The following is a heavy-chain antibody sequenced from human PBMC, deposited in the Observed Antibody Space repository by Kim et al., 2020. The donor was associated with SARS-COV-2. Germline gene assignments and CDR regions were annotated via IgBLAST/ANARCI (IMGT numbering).Heavy chain of an antibody. CDR3: TRDFEDPRWRRRGAFDI. CDR1: GFTFGDYA. V-gene: IGHV3-49*03. Sequence: GGSLRLSCTASGFTFGDYAMSWFRQAPGKGLEWVGFIRSKAYGGTTEYAASVKGRFTISRDDSKSIAYLQMNSLKTEDTAVYYCTRDFEDPRWRRRGAFDIWGQGTMVTVSS. D-gene: IGHD3-9*01. CDR2: IRSKAYGGTT. J-gene: IGHJ3*02.